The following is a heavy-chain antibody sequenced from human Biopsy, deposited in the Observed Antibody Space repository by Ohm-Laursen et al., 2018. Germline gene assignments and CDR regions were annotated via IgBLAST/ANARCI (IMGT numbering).Heavy chain of an antibody. CDR3: ARDRDRRGWFDP. J-gene: IGHJ5*02. CDR2: IYTSGIT. CDR1: GGSLSSYS. V-gene: IGHV4-4*07. Sequence: TLSLTCTVSGGSLSSYSWSWIRQPAGKGLEWIGQIYTSGITNYNPSLKSRVTMSVDTSKNKFSLRVSSVTAADTAVYYCARDRDRRGWFDPWGQGTLITVSS. D-gene: IGHD1-14*01.